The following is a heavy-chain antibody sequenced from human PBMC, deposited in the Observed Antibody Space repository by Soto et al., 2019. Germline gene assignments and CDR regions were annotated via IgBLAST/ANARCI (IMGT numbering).Heavy chain of an antibody. D-gene: IGHD5-12*01. Sequence: GSLRLSCAASGFTFSSYGMHWVRQAPGKGLEWVAVIWYDGSNKYYADSVKGRFTISRDNSKNTLYLQMNSLRAEDTAVYYCAREMATARDWYFDLWGRGTLVTVSS. J-gene: IGHJ2*01. CDR2: IWYDGSNK. V-gene: IGHV3-33*01. CDR3: AREMATARDWYFDL. CDR1: GFTFSSYG.